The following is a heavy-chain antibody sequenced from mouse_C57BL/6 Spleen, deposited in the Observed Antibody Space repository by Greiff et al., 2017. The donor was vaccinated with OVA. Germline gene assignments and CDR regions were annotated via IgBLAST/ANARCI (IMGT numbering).Heavy chain of an antibody. V-gene: IGHV1-42*01. Sequence: VQLQQSGPELVKPGASVKISCKASGYSFTGYYMNWVKQSPEKSLEWIGEINPSTGGTTYNQKFKAKATLTVDKSSSTAYMQLKSLTSEYSAVYYCARSGDYFDYWGQGTTLTVSS. J-gene: IGHJ2*01. CDR3: ARSGDYFDY. CDR2: INPSTGGT. CDR1: GYSFTGYY.